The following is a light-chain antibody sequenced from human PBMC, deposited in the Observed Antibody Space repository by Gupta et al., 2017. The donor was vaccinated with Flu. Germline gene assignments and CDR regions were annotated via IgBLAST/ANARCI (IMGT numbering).Light chain of an antibody. Sequence: DIKMSQSPSSLSASVVDRVTITCRASQSISNYLDWYQQKPGQAPELLIYAASSWQSGVPSRFSGSGYGTDFTLTISRRQPEDFAAYYCQQNDSYLPFTFGQGTQMEIK. J-gene: IGKJ5*01. V-gene: IGKV1-39*01. CDR3: QQNDSYLPFT. CDR2: AAS. CDR1: QSISNY.